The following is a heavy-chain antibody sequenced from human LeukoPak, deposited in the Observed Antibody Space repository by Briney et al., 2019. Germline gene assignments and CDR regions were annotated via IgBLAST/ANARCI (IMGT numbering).Heavy chain of an antibody. D-gene: IGHD4-17*01. CDR2: FFHTGST. Sequence: SETLSLTCTVSGYSISSGYYWGWLRPPPGKGLGWIGSFFHTGSTYHNPPLKRRAPISVDSSKHEFPLKMHSVTAADTAVYYCARRVTTVTMFWFDPWGQGTLVTVSS. J-gene: IGHJ5*02. CDR1: GYSISSGYY. CDR3: ARRVTTVTMFWFDP. V-gene: IGHV4-38-2*02.